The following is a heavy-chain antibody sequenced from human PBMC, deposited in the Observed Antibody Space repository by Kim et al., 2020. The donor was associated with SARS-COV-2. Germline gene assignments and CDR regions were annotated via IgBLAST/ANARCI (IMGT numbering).Heavy chain of an antibody. CDR2: INGDGSSR. CDR3: AIIPTIAVVALNV. Sequence: GGSRRLSCAASGFTFSSFWIHWVRQPPGKGLVWVSRINGDGSSRSYADSVKGRFTISRDNAKNTLYLQMNSLRAEDTAVYYCAIIPTIAVVALNVWGNGTTVTVSS. J-gene: IGHJ6*04. CDR1: GFTFSSFW. D-gene: IGHD6-19*01. V-gene: IGHV3-74*01.